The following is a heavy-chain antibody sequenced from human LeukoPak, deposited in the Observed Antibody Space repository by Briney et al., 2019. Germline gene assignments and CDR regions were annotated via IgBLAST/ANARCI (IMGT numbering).Heavy chain of an antibody. CDR1: GGSFSGYY. Sequence: SETLSLTCAVYGGSFSGYYWSWIRQPPGKGLEWIGEINHSGSTNYNPSLKSRVTISVDTSKNQFSLQLNSVTPEDTAVYYCARGRGDTAMAHGMFDYWGQGTLVTVSS. CDR2: INHSGST. V-gene: IGHV4-34*01. D-gene: IGHD5-18*01. CDR3: ARGRGDTAMAHGMFDY. J-gene: IGHJ4*02.